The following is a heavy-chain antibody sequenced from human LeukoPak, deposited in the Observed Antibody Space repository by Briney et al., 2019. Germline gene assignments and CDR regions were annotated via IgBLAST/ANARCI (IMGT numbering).Heavy chain of an antibody. CDR2: IYTSGST. CDR3: AREVKQLVDY. V-gene: IGHV4-4*07. CDR1: GGSITNYY. D-gene: IGHD6-6*01. Sequence: SETLSLTCTVSGGSITNYYWNWIRQPAGKGLEWIGRIYTSGSTNYNPSLKSRVTISVDKSKNQFSLKLSSVTAADTAVYYCAREVKQLVDYWGQGTLVTVSS. J-gene: IGHJ4*02.